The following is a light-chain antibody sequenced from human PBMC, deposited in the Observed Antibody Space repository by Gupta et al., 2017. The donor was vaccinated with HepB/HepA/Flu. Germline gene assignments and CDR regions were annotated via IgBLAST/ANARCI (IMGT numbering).Light chain of an antibody. CDR1: QSVSSSY. Sequence: EIVLTQSPGTLSLSPGESVTLSCRASQSVSSSYLAWYQQKPGQAPRLLIYGPSSRATGIPDRFSGSVSGTDFTLTISRLEPEAFAMYYCQLYGSSTVFGQGTKLEIK. CDR2: GPS. J-gene: IGKJ2*01. V-gene: IGKV3-20*01. CDR3: QLYGSSTV.